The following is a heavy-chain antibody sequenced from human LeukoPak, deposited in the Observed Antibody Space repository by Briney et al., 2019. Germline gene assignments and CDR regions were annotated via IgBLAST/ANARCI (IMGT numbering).Heavy chain of an antibody. CDR2: ISYDGSNK. CDR3: ARQITMVRGVVEYYFDY. D-gene: IGHD3-10*01. CDR1: RFTFSSYA. J-gene: IGHJ4*02. V-gene: IGHV3-30-3*01. Sequence: GGSLRLSCAASRFTFSSYAMHWVRQAPGKGLEWVAVISYDGSNKYYADSVKGRFTISRDNSKNTLYLQMNSLRAEGTAVYYCARQITMVRGVVEYYFDYWGQGTLVTVSS.